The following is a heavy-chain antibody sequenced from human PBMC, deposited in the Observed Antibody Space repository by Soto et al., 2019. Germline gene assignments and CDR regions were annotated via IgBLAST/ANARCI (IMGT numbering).Heavy chain of an antibody. CDR3: AKEGRDGWCHL. CDR2: IYTGGSA. V-gene: IGHV3-53*01. J-gene: IGHJ5*02. CDR1: GFSVINSY. Sequence: EEQLVESGGGLIQPGGSLRLSCVGSGFSVINSYVSWVRQAPGQGLEWVSIIYTGGSAYYADSVKGRFTMSRDTSKNTVSLQMNSLRAEDTALYYCAKEGRDGWCHLWRQGTLVTVSS.